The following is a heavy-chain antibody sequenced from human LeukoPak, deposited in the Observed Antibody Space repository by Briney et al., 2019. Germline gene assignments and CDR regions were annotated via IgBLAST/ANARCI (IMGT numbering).Heavy chain of an antibody. Sequence: GGSLRLSCEASGFSFSAYSMSWVRQAPGKGLEWFSYIRSSSTTIYYADSVKGRFTISRDNAENSMYLQMNSLRVEDTAVYFCARDSRSHCGTDACYGPYFDYWGQGTLVAVSS. CDR3: ARDSRSHCGTDACYGPYFDY. CDR2: IRSSSTTI. V-gene: IGHV3-48*01. D-gene: IGHD2-2*01. CDR1: GFSFSAYS. J-gene: IGHJ4*02.